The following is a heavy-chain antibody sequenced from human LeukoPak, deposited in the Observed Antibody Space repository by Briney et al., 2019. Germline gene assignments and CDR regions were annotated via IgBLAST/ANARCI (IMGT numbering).Heavy chain of an antibody. CDR3: AGSDTIGYLPREWAYWYFDL. D-gene: IGHD3-22*01. V-gene: IGHV3-21*04. J-gene: IGHJ2*01. CDR1: GFTFNNYV. Sequence: GGSLRLSCEASGFTFNNYVMTWVRQAPGKGLEWVSSISSGSSYIYYVDSVKGRFTISRDNGKNSLYLQMNSLRAEDTAFYYCAGSDTIGYLPREWAYWYFDLWGRGTLVTVSS. CDR2: ISSGSSYI.